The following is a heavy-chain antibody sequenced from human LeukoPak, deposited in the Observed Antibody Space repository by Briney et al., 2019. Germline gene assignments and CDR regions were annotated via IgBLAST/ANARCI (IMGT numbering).Heavy chain of an antibody. V-gene: IGHV3-48*04. CDR1: GFTFSSYS. Sequence: GGSLRLSCAASGFTFSSYSMNWVRQAPGKGLEWVSYISSSSSTIYYADSVKGRFTISRDNAKNSLYLQMNSLRAEDTAVYYCAKEVLRRFDAFDIWGQGTMVTVSS. CDR2: ISSSSSTI. CDR3: AKEVLRRFDAFDI. D-gene: IGHD4-23*01. J-gene: IGHJ3*02.